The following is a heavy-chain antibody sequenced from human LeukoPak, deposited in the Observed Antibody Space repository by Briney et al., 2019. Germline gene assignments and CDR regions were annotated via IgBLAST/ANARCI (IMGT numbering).Heavy chain of an antibody. CDR1: GGSISSGDYS. CDR3: ARREGGYGDRYYFDY. J-gene: IGHJ4*02. Sequence: SQTLSLTCAVSGGSISSGDYSWSWIRQPPGKGLEWIGYIYYSGSTYYNPSLKSRVTISVDTSKNQFSLKLSSVTAADTAVYYCARREGGYGDRYYFDYWGQGTLVTVSS. V-gene: IGHV4-30-4*07. D-gene: IGHD4-17*01. CDR2: IYYSGST.